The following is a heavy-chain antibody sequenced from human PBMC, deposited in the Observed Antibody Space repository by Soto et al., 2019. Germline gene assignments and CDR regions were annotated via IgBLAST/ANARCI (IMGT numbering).Heavy chain of an antibody. D-gene: IGHD2-2*01. CDR2: ISYDEIDK. J-gene: IGHJ6*02. V-gene: IGHV3-30*18. Sequence: TPGKGLEWVSAISYDEIDKKYASSVKGRFTVSRDNVKNTLSLQMNSLRPEYTAVYYCAKDSGYQLPDNYCYGMDVWGQGTTVTVSS. CDR3: AKDSGYQLPDNYCYGMDV.